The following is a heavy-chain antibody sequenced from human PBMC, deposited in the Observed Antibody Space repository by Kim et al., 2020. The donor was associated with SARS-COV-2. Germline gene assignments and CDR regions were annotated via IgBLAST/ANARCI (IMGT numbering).Heavy chain of an antibody. CDR1: GGTFSSYA. J-gene: IGHJ5*02. Sequence: SVKVSCKASGGTFSSYAISWVRQAPGQGLEWMGGIIPIFGTANYAQKFQGRVTITADESTSTAYMELSSLRSEDTAVYYCARDSYYYGSGRRWFDPWGQGTLVTVSS. V-gene: IGHV1-69*13. D-gene: IGHD3-10*01. CDR2: IIPIFGTA. CDR3: ARDSYYYGSGRRWFDP.